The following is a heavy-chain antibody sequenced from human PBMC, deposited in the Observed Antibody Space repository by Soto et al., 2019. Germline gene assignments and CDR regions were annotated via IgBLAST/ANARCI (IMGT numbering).Heavy chain of an antibody. CDR3: AKELIPVTAPHFDK. J-gene: IGHJ4*02. CDR2: ISGDGGTT. D-gene: IGHD2-21*02. V-gene: IGHV3-23*01. CDR1: GFIFSNYG. Sequence: PGGSLRLSCAGAGFIFSNYGMSWVRQAPGKGLEWVSAISGDGGTTYYADSVKGRFTMSTDNSKNTLYLQMTSLRAEDTAVYYCAKELIPVTAPHFDKRAQRTLVTVSS.